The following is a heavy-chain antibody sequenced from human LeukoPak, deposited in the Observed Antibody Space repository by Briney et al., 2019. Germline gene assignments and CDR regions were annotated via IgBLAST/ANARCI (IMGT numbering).Heavy chain of an antibody. CDR2: ISDSGGST. V-gene: IGHV3-23*01. CDR1: GFTFDDYA. Sequence: GRSLRLSCAASGFTFDDYAMHWVRQAPGKGLEWVSAISDSGGSTYYADSVKGRFTISRDNSKNTLYLRMNSLRAEDTAVYYCARVIRVTSPTGNRYFDLWGRGTLVTVSS. D-gene: IGHD4-23*01. J-gene: IGHJ2*01. CDR3: ARVIRVTSPTGNRYFDL.